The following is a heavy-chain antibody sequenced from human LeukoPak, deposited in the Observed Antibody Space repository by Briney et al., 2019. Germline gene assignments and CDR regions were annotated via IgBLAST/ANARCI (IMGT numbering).Heavy chain of an antibody. V-gene: IGHV3-64D*06. CDR2: ISSNGGST. J-gene: IGHJ4*02. Sequence: PGGSLRLSCSASGFTFSSYAMHWVRQPPGKGLDYVSAISSNGGSTYYADSVKGRFTISRDNSKNPLYLQMSRLRAEDTAVYYCVPLYYGSGSYPHWGQGTLVTVSS. CDR3: VPLYYGSGSYPH. CDR1: GFTFSSYA. D-gene: IGHD3-10*01.